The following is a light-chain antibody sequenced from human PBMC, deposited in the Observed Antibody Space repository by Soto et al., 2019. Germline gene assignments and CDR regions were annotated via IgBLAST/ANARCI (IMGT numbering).Light chain of an antibody. CDR3: SSYTSSSTRV. V-gene: IGLV2-14*01. J-gene: IGLJ3*02. CDR1: SSDVGGYNY. CDR2: EVS. Sequence: QSARTQPASVSGSPGQSITISCTGTSSDVGGYNYVSWYQQHPGKAPKLMIYEVSNRPSGVSNRFSGSKSGNTASLTISGLQAEDEADYYCSSYTSSSTRVFGGWTKLTVL.